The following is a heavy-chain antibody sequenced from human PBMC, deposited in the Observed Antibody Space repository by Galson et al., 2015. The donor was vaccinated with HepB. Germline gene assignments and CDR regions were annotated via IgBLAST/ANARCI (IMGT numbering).Heavy chain of an antibody. Sequence: YLRLSCAASGFTFKTYWMSWFRQLPGKGLEWEASIKQDASDIHYRPSVKGRFTISRDNARSSLYLQMNSLRAEDTAVYSCVRYRLHPPPRPAAGTPDHWGQGTLVTVSS. CDR3: VRYRLHPPPRPAAGTPDH. V-gene: IGHV3-7*03. CDR2: IKQDASDI. D-gene: IGHD6-13*01. J-gene: IGHJ5*02. CDR1: GFTFKTYW.